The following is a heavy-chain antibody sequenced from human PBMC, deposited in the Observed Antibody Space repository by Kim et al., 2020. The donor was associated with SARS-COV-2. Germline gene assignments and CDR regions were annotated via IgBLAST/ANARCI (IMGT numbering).Heavy chain of an antibody. CDR3: ARRGWVGSANYALDI. J-gene: IGHJ3*02. CDR1: GYRFTDFW. Sequence: GESLKISCKGSGYRFTDFWINWVRQMPGKGLEWMGRIDPSDSFTNYSPSFQGHVTISVDTSVSAAYLQWDSLKASDTAMYYCARRGWVGSANYALDIWGQ. D-gene: IGHD1-26*01. CDR2: IDPSDSFT. V-gene: IGHV5-10-1*01.